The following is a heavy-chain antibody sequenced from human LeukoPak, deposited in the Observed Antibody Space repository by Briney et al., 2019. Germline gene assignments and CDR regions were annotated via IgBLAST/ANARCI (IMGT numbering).Heavy chain of an antibody. CDR1: GGSFSGYY. CDR2: IDHSGNT. CDR3: ARASYYYDSSGYEDRYYYYMDV. D-gene: IGHD3-22*01. J-gene: IGHJ6*03. Sequence: SETLSLTCAVHGGSFSGYYWIWIRQPPGKGLEWIGEIDHSGNTQYNPSLKSRVTISIDTSKNQFSLYLTSVTAADTAMYYCARASYYYDSSGYEDRYYYYMDVWGKGTTVTVSS. V-gene: IGHV4-34*01.